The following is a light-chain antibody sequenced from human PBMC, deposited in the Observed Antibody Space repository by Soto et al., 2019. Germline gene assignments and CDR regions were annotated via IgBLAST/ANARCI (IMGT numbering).Light chain of an antibody. CDR2: AAS. Sequence: DIQMTQSPSSLSASLGDRVTITCRASQGIGVYLAWFQQKPGKVPRLLIFAASALQSRVPSCFSGGGSGTDFNITINSLQPEDVATYYCQKYNSAPLTFGGGTKVEIK. V-gene: IGKV1-27*01. CDR3: QKYNSAPLT. CDR1: QGIGVY. J-gene: IGKJ4*01.